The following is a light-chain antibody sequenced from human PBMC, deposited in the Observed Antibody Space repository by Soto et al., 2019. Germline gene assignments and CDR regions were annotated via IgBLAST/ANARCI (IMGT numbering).Light chain of an antibody. CDR2: GVS. Sequence: ENVLTQSPDTLSLSPGGRATLSCRASQSVHSGHLVWYQQKPGQAPRLLIYGVSSRATGIPDRFSGSGSGTDFALTISRLEPEDFALYYCQQYGSSPWTFGQGTKVEI. CDR1: QSVHSGH. CDR3: QQYGSSPWT. V-gene: IGKV3-20*01. J-gene: IGKJ1*01.